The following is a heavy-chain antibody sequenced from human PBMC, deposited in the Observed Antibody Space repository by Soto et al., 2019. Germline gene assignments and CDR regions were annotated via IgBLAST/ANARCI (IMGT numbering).Heavy chain of an antibody. CDR1: GASIGSGGW. CDR3: ARHEGGIGPDK. D-gene: IGHD1-26*01. Sequence: TLSLTCAVSGASIGSGGWWSWVRQPPGKGLEWIAEIFHDGNTNYSPSLKSRVTISVDKSQNQFSLNVYSVTAADTAVYYCARHEGGIGPDKWGQGTRVTVSA. J-gene: IGHJ4*02. V-gene: IGHV4-4*02. CDR2: IFHDGNT.